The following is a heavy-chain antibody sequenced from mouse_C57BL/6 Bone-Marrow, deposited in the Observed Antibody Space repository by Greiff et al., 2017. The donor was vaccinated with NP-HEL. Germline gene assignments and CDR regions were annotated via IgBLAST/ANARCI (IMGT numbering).Heavy chain of an antibody. D-gene: IGHD1-1*01. CDR3: TISLITTVVADY. CDR2: IDPENGDT. V-gene: IGHV14-4*01. CDR1: GFNIKDDY. Sequence: VHVKQSGAELVRPGASVKLSCTASGFNIKDDYMHWVKQRPEQGLEWIGWIDPENGDTEYASKFQGKATITADTSSNTAYLQLSSLTSEDTAVYYCTISLITTVVADYWGQGTTLTVSS. J-gene: IGHJ2*01.